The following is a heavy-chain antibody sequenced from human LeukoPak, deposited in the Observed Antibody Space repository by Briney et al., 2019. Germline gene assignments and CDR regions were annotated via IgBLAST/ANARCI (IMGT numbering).Heavy chain of an antibody. CDR2: IYYSGST. CDR3: ARDQIGDFDY. Sequence: KSSETLSLTCTVSGGSISSYYWSWIRQPPGKGLEWIGYIYYSGSTNYNPSLKSRVTISVDTSKNQFSLKLSSVTAADTAVYYCARDQIGDFDYWGQGTLVTVSS. J-gene: IGHJ4*02. CDR1: GGSISSYY. V-gene: IGHV4-59*01. D-gene: IGHD3-16*01.